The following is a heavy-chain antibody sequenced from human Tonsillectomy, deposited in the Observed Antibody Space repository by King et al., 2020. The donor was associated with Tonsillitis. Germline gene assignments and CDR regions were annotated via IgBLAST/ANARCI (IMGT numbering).Heavy chain of an antibody. D-gene: IGHD3-22*01. V-gene: IGHV3-33*01. Sequence: VQLVESGGGVVQPGRSLRLSCAASGFTFSSYGMHWVRQAPGKGLEWVAVIWYVGSNKYYADTVKGRFTISRDNSKNTLYLQMNSLRAEDTAVYYCAATYYYDSSGYYWGYFDYWGQGTLVTVSS. J-gene: IGHJ4*02. CDR3: AATYYYDSSGYYWGYFDY. CDR1: GFTFSSYG. CDR2: IWYVGSNK.